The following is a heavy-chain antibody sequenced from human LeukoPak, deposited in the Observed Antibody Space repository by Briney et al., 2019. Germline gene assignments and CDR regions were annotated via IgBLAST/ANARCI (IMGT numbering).Heavy chain of an antibody. J-gene: IGHJ6*02. CDR2: ISAYNGNT. D-gene: IGHD5-18*01. CDR1: AYTFTSYG. Sequence: EASVMVSCKASAYTFTSYGISWVRQAPGQGLEGMGWISAYNGNTNYAQKLQGRVTITTDTSTSTAYMELRSLRSDDTLVYYCARGEYWATAMVIYYYCGMDVWGQGPTVTVSS. CDR3: ARGEYWATAMVIYYYCGMDV. V-gene: IGHV1-18*01.